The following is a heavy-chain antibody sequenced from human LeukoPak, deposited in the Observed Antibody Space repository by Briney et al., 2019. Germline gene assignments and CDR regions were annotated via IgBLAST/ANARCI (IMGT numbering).Heavy chain of an antibody. CDR2: IKQDGSEK. V-gene: IGHV3-7*01. Sequence: GGSLRLSCAASGFTFSSYWMSWVRQAPGEGLEWVANIKQDGSEKNYVDSVKGRFTISRDNAKNSLFLQMNSLRPEDTAVYYCARDSGRVNYWGQGTLVTVSS. CDR1: GFTFSSYW. D-gene: IGHD6-19*01. J-gene: IGHJ4*02. CDR3: ARDSGRVNY.